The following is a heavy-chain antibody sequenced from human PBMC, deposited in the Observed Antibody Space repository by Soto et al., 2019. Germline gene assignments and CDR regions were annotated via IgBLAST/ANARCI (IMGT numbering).Heavy chain of an antibody. CDR2: IYYSGST. D-gene: IGHD2-2*01. V-gene: IGHV4-31*03. Sequence: PSETLSLTCTVSGGSISSGGYYWSWIRQHPGKGLEWIGYIYYSGSTYYNPSLKSRVTISVDTSKNQFSLKLSSVTAADTAVYYCARGICSSTSCYLSRTRGGPYNWFDPWGRGTLVTVSS. CDR1: GGSISSGGYY. CDR3: ARGICSSTSCYLSRTRGGPYNWFDP. J-gene: IGHJ5*02.